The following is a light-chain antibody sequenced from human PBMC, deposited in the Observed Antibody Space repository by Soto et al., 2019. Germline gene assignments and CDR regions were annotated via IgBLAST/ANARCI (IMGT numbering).Light chain of an antibody. Sequence: DIQMTQSPSSLSASVGDRVTITCRASQSISIYLNWYQQKPGKAPKLLIYAASSLQSGVPSRFSADGSGTDFTLTISSLQPEDFATYYCQQSYISPGTFGQGTKVEIK. CDR3: QQSYISPGT. CDR2: AAS. V-gene: IGKV1-39*01. CDR1: QSISIY. J-gene: IGKJ1*01.